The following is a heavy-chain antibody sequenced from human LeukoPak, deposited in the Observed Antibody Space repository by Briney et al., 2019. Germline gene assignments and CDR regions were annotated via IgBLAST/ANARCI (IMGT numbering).Heavy chain of an antibody. J-gene: IGHJ4*02. V-gene: IGHV4-34*01. CDR1: GESFSDHY. CDR3: ARGRTGAAALGF. CDR2: STHSGST. Sequence: SETLSLTCAVYGESFSDHYWTWIRQTPGKWLEWIGESTHSGSTNYNPSLKSRVTISVDTSKNQFSLRLTSMTAADTAVYYCARGRTGAAALGFWGPGTLVTVSS. D-gene: IGHD2-15*01.